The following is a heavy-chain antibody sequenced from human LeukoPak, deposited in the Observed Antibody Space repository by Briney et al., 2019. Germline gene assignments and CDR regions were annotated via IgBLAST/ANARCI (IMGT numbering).Heavy chain of an antibody. V-gene: IGHV4-31*03. CDR3: AREGAGSPYYFDY. CDR1: GGSISSGGHY. J-gene: IGHJ4*02. Sequence: SETLSLTCTVSGGSISSGGHYWSWIRQHPGTGLEWIGYIYYSGSTYYNPSLKSRVTISVDTSKNQFSLKLSSVTAADTAVYYCAREGAGSPYYFDYWGQGTLVTVSS. D-gene: IGHD1-26*01. CDR2: IYYSGST.